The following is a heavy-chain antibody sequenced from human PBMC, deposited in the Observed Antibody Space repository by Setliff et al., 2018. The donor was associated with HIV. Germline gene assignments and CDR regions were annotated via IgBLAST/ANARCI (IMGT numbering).Heavy chain of an antibody. Sequence: GASVKVSCKPSGHTFTNYDIHWLRRATGQGLEWMGWMNPNTGVSGYALKFQARVTMTRDTSISTAYMELSSLTSEDTAVYYCARGKGVGGVVITGGLDVWGKGTTVTVSS. V-gene: IGHV1-8*01. D-gene: IGHD3-10*01. CDR2: MNPNTGVS. J-gene: IGHJ6*04. CDR3: ARGKGVGGVVITGGLDV. CDR1: GHTFTNYD.